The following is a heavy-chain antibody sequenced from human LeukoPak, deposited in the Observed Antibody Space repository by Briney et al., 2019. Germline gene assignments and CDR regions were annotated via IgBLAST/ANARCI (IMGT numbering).Heavy chain of an antibody. Sequence: ASVKVSCKASGYTFTSYGISWVRQAPGQGLEWVGWISAYNGNTNYAQKLQGRVTMTTDTSTSTAYMELRSLRSDDTAVYYCARAVLRYFDWLFSHYYYMDVWGKGTTVTISS. CDR1: GYTFTSYG. CDR2: ISAYNGNT. J-gene: IGHJ6*03. CDR3: ARAVLRYFDWLFSHYYYMDV. V-gene: IGHV1-18*01. D-gene: IGHD3-9*01.